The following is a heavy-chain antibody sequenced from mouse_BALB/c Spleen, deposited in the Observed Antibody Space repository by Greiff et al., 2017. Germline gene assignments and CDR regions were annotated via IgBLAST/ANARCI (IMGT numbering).Heavy chain of an antibody. V-gene: IGHV1-80*01. CDR2: IYPGDGDT. J-gene: IGHJ4*01. D-gene: IGHD2-4*01. CDR1: GYAFSSYW. Sequence: QVQLKESGAELVRPGSSVKISCKASGYAFSSYWMNWVKQRPGQGLEWIGQIYPGDGDTNYNGKFKGKATLTADKSSSTAYMQLSSLTSEDSAVYFCARKAVITTYAMDYWGQGTSVTVSS. CDR3: ARKAVITTYAMDY.